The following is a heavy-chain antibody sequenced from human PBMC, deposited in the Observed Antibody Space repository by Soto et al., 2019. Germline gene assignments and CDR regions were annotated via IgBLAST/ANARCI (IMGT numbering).Heavy chain of an antibody. CDR1: GGSVSSGVYY. CDR3: ARLRIPNFGVVTGHYFDY. V-gene: IGHV4-61*08. CDR2: ISNSGST. J-gene: IGHJ4*02. D-gene: IGHD3-3*01. Sequence: PWETLSLTCSVSGGSVSSGVYYWSWIRQPPGKGLELIGYISNSGSTNYNPSLTSRVAISLDRSRNQFSLKLTSVTAADTAVSYCARLRIPNFGVVTGHYFDYWGRGTLVTVSS.